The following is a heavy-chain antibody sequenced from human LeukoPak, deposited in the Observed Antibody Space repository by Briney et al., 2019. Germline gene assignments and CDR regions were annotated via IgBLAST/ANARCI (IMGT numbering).Heavy chain of an antibody. CDR2: ISSDRSYR. CDR3: ARDYYDSSASATFDH. CDR1: GFTFSDYT. V-gene: IGHV3-21*01. Sequence: GGSLRLSCEASGFTFSDYTMNWVRQAPGKGLEWVSSISSDRSYRKYADSVKGRFSISRDNTKNSLFLEMRSLRIEDTAVYFCARDYYDSSASATFDHWGQGNLVTISS. D-gene: IGHD3-22*01. J-gene: IGHJ4*02.